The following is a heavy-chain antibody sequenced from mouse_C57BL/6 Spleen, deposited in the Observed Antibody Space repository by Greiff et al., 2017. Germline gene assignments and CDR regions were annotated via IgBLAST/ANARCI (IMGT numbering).Heavy chain of an antibody. CDR3: ARGGGYYYAMDY. V-gene: IGHV1-55*01. CDR1: GYTFTSYW. CDR2: IYPGSGST. Sequence: QVQLQQPGAELVKPGASVKMSCKASGYTFTSYWITWVKQRPGQGLEWIGVIYPGSGSTNYNEKFKSKATLTVDKSSSTAYMQLSSLTSEDSAVYYCARGGGYYYAMDYWGQGTSVTVSS. J-gene: IGHJ4*01.